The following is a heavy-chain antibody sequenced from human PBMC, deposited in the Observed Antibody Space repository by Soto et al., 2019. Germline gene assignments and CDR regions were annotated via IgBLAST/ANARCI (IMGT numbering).Heavy chain of an antibody. CDR3: AHRGWFAEGQPNWFDP. CDR2: IYWDHDE. J-gene: IGHJ5*02. CDR1: GFSLTATGVG. D-gene: IGHD3-10*01. V-gene: IGHV2-5*02. Sequence: QITLKESGPTLVKPTQTLTLTCTFSGFSLTATGVGVGWIRQPPGKALEWLALIYWDHDERYNPSLKSRLTITKDNSRNQVVMTMTNMDHVDTAPYYCAHRGWFAEGQPNWFDPWGQGALVTVSS.